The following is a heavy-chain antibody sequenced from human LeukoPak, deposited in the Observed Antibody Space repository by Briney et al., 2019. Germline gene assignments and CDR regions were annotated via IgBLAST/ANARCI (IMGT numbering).Heavy chain of an antibody. CDR3: AGFGSGYPNYYYYMDV. V-gene: IGHV4-34*01. D-gene: IGHD3-3*01. J-gene: IGHJ6*03. Sequence: SETLSLTCAVYGGSFSGYYWSWIRQPPGKGLEWIGEINHSGSTNYNPSLKSRVTISVDTSKNQFSLKLSSVTAADTAVYYCAGFGSGYPNYYYYMDVWGKATTVTVSS. CDR1: GGSFSGYY. CDR2: INHSGST.